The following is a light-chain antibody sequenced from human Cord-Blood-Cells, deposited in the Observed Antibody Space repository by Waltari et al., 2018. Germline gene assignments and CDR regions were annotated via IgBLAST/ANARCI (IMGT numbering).Light chain of an antibody. CDR2: DAS. Sequence: DIQMTQSPSTLSASVGDRVTIPCRASQSISSWLAWYQQKPGKAPKLLIYDASSLESGVPSRFSGSGSGTEFTLTISSLQPDDFATYYCQQYNSYLTFGQGTKLEIK. CDR3: QQYNSYLT. CDR1: QSISSW. V-gene: IGKV1-5*01. J-gene: IGKJ2*01.